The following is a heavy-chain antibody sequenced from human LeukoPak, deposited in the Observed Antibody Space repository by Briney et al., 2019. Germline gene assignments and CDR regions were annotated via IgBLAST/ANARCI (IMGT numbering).Heavy chain of an antibody. D-gene: IGHD6-19*01. CDR1: GYTFTGYS. J-gene: IGHJ4*02. Sequence: ASLKGSCKASGYTFTGYSMHWVRQTPGQGLEWMGWITPNSGGTNYAQKFQGRVTMTRDTSISTPYMELSRLRSDDTPVYYCARAAGIAVAGTGYWGQGTPVTVSS. CDR3: ARAAGIAVAGTGY. V-gene: IGHV1-2*02. CDR2: ITPNSGGT.